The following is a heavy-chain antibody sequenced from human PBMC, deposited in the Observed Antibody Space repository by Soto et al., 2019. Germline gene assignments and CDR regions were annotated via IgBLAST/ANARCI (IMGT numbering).Heavy chain of an antibody. Sequence: GGSLRLSCAASGFTFSNYYMTWVRQAPGEGLEWVANMNQDGSERYYADSVKGRFIISRDNAENSLYLEVSSLRADDTAIYYCVRDIVAPGSFLCFDYWGQGTLVTVS. J-gene: IGHJ4*02. CDR3: VRDIVAPGSFLCFDY. CDR1: GFTFSNYY. CDR2: MNQDGSER. D-gene: IGHD5-12*01. V-gene: IGHV3-7*05.